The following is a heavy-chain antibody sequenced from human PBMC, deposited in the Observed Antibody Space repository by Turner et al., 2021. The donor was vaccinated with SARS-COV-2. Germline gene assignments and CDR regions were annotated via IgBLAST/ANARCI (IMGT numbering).Heavy chain of an antibody. CDR3: ARDHRPVVVPAAKRAGSYYYGMDV. Sequence: EVQLVASGGGLGQPGGSLRLPCEVSGLTFARYSMTWVRQAPGKELDWVSSSSSSSSYIYYSDSVKGRFTISRDNAKNSLYLQMNSLRAEDTAVYYCARDHRPVVVPAAKRAGSYYYGMDVWGQGTTVTVSS. D-gene: IGHD2-2*01. CDR2: SSSSSSYI. J-gene: IGHJ6*02. V-gene: IGHV3-21*01. CDR1: GLTFARYS.